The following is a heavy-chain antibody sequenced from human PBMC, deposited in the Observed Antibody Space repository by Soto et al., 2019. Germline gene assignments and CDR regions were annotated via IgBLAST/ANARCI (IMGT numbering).Heavy chain of an antibody. Sequence: SGPTLVNPTQTLTLTCTFSGFSLSTSGMCVSWIRQPPGKALEWLALIDWDDDKYYSTSLKTRLTISKDTSKNQVVLTMTNMDPVDTATYYCARIPSGGSYYYFDDWGQGTLVTVSS. J-gene: IGHJ4*02. CDR1: GFSLSTSGMC. CDR2: IDWDDDK. D-gene: IGHD1-26*01. CDR3: ARIPSGGSYYYFDD. V-gene: IGHV2-70*01.